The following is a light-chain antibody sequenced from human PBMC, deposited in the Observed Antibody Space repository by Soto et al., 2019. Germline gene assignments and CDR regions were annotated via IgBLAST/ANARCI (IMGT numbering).Light chain of an antibody. CDR1: QDISSY. Sequence: DIQMTQSPSSLSASLGDRVTITCRANQDISSYLIWYQHKLGQAPKLLIHAASTLASGVPSIFSGSESGTDFTLTISGLEHEDSATYYCQQSYKTPLTFGQGTKVEIK. CDR3: QQSYKTPLT. V-gene: IGKV1-39*01. J-gene: IGKJ1*01. CDR2: AAS.